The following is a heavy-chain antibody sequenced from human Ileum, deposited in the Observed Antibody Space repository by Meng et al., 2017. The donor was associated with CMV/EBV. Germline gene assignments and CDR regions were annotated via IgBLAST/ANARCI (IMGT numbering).Heavy chain of an antibody. Sequence: GESLKISCAASGFTISGFTMNWLRQAPGKGLEWVSSISASSSYLYYIDSVKGRFTISRNNAKNSLYLQMNSLRAEDTPVYHCTGAALANTWYHGMDVWGQGTTVTVSS. D-gene: IGHD4/OR15-4a*01. CDR1: GFTISGFT. J-gene: IGHJ6*02. CDR3: TGAALANTWYHGMDV. V-gene: IGHV3-21*01. CDR2: ISASSSYL.